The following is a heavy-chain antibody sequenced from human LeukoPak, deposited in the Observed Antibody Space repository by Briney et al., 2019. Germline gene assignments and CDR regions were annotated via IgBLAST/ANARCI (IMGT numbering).Heavy chain of an antibody. Sequence: SETLSLTCTISSGSINNYYWSWIRQPPGKRLEWIGFVNYSGSTNYKSSLKSRATISVDTSKNQFSLKLSSVTAADTAVYYCARVASRTTVVIPYAFDIWGQGTMVTVSS. V-gene: IGHV4-59*01. D-gene: IGHD4-23*01. CDR2: VNYSGST. CDR1: SGSINNYY. J-gene: IGHJ3*02. CDR3: ARVASRTTVVIPYAFDI.